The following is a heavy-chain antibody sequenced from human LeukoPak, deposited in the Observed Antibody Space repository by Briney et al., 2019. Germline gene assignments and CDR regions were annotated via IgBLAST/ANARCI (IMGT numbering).Heavy chain of an antibody. V-gene: IGHV3-53*01. CDR2: IYSGGST. D-gene: IGHD3-3*01. CDR1: GFTVSSDY. Sequence: GGSLRLSCAASGFTVSSDYMTWVRQAPGKGLEWVSVIYSGGSTYYADSVKGRFTISRDNSKNTLYLQMNSLRAEDTAVYYCASSGYDFWSGYYIWGQGTLVTVSS. J-gene: IGHJ4*02. CDR3: ASSGYDFWSGYYI.